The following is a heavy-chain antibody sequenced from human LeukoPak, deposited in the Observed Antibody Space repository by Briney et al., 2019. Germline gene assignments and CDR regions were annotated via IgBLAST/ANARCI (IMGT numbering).Heavy chain of an antibody. CDR3: ASSGSSGWDYNWFDP. Sequence: PSETLSLTCTVSGGSISSGGYYWSWIRQPPGKGLEWIGEINHSGSTNYNPSLKSRVTISVDTSKNQFSLELSSVTAADTAVYYCASSGSSGWDYNWFDPWGQGTLVTVSS. CDR2: INHSGST. D-gene: IGHD6-19*01. CDR1: GGSISSGGYY. J-gene: IGHJ5*02. V-gene: IGHV4-39*07.